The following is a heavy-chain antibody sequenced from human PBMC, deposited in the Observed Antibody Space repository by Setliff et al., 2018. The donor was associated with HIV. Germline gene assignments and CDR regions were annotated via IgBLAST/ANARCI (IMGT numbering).Heavy chain of an antibody. J-gene: IGHJ4*02. Sequence: SETLSLTCTVSGGSISSSSYYWGWIRQPPGKGLEWIGSIYYSGSTYYNPSLKSRVTISVDTSKNQFSLKLSSVTAADTAVYFCARGVAINYYGSGTYLGHWGQGTLVTVSS. CDR2: IYYSGST. CDR3: ARGVAINYYGSGTYLGH. V-gene: IGHV4-39*07. D-gene: IGHD3-10*01. CDR1: GGSISSSSYY.